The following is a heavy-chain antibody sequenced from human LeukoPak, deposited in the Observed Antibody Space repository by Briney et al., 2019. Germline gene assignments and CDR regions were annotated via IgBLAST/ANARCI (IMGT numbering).Heavy chain of an antibody. J-gene: IGHJ4*02. CDR1: GYTFTGYY. CDR3: ARGDPYGGNSGFDY. D-gene: IGHD4-23*01. Sequence: ASVKVSCKASGYTFTGYYMHWVRQAPGQGLEWMGWINPNSGGTNYAQKFQGRVTMTRDTSISTAYMELSSLRSEDTAVYYCARGDPYGGNSGFDYWGQGTLVTVSS. V-gene: IGHV1-2*02. CDR2: INPNSGGT.